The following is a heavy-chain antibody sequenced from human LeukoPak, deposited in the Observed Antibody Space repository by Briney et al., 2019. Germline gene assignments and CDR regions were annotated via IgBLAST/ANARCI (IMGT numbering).Heavy chain of an antibody. CDR2: ISYDGSNK. V-gene: IGHV3-30*03. D-gene: IGHD1-1*01. CDR3: ARHWVQLEPFDY. CDR1: GFTFSSYG. Sequence: GGSLRLSCAASGFTFSSYGMHWVRQAPGKGLEWVAVISYDGSNKYYADSVKGRFTISRDNAKNSLYLQMNSLRAEDTAVCYCARHWVQLEPFDYWGQGTLVTVSS. J-gene: IGHJ4*02.